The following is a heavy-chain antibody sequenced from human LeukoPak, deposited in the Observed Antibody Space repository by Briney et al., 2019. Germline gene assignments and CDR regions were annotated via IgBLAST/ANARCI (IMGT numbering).Heavy chain of an antibody. Sequence: GGSLRLSCAASGFTFSSYWMSWVRQAPGKGLEWVANIKQDGSEKYYVDSVKGRFTISRDNARNSLYLQMNSLRAEDTAVYYCASSSQTAMITFGGYGYWGQGTLVTVSS. CDR3: ASSSQTAMITFGGYGY. J-gene: IGHJ4*02. D-gene: IGHD3-16*01. V-gene: IGHV3-7*01. CDR2: IKQDGSEK. CDR1: GFTFSSYW.